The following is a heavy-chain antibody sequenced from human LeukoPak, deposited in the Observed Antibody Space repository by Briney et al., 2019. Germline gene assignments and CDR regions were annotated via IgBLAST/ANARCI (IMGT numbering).Heavy chain of an antibody. CDR1: GFTFSSYE. CDR2: ISGSGGST. D-gene: IGHD3-10*01. Sequence: GGSLRLSCVASGFTFSSYEMNWVRQPPGKGLECVSGISGSGGSTYHADSVRGRFTTSRDNAKNTLYLQMDSLRAEDTAVYYCARGVNTIYAVHDYWGQGTLVTVSS. V-gene: IGHV3-23*01. J-gene: IGHJ4*02. CDR3: ARGVNTIYAVHDY.